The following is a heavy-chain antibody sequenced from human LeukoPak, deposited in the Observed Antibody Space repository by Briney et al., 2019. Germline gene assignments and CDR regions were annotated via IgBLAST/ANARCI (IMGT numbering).Heavy chain of an antibody. CDR1: GLTFSSDG. Sequence: GGSLRLSCAASGLTFSSDGMSWGRQAPGKGLEWVSAISGSGGSTYYADSVRGRFIISRDNSKNTLYLQMNSLRAEDTAVYYCAKDGYYYDSGSYYRAPYFDYWGQGTLVTVSS. D-gene: IGHD3-10*01. CDR2: ISGSGGST. CDR3: AKDGYYYDSGSYYRAPYFDY. V-gene: IGHV3-23*01. J-gene: IGHJ4*02.